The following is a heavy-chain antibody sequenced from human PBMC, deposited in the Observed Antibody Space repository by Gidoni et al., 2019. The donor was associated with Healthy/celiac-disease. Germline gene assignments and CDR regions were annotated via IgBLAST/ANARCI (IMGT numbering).Heavy chain of an antibody. CDR1: GFTFSSYA. V-gene: IGHV3-23*01. Sequence: EVQLLESGGGLVQPGGSLRLSCAASGFTFSSYAMSWVRQAPGKGLEWVSAISGSGGSTYYADSVKGRFTISRDNSKNTLYLQMNSLRAEDTAVYYCAKVGDSSSWYHVGAFDIWGQGTMVTVSS. D-gene: IGHD6-13*01. CDR2: ISGSGGST. J-gene: IGHJ3*02. CDR3: AKVGDSSSWYHVGAFDI.